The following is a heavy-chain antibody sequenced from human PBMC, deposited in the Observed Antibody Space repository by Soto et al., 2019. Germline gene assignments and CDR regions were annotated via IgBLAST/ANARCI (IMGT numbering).Heavy chain of an antibody. D-gene: IGHD2-15*01. V-gene: IGHV4-34*01. CDR3: ARGYIVVVVAASQGAFDI. J-gene: IGHJ3*02. CDR2: INQSGST. CDR1: GGSFSGYS. Sequence: PSQPQSLTCTVSGGSFSGYSCTWIRKSPGKGLEWIGEINQSGSTNYNPSLKSRVTISVDTSKNQFSLKLSSVTAADTAVYYCARGYIVVVVAASQGAFDIWGQGTM.